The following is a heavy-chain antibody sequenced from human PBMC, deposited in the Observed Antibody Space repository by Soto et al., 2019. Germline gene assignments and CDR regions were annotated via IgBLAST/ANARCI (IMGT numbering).Heavy chain of an antibody. Sequence: PGESLKISCKGSGYSFTSYWIGWVRQMPGKGLEWMGIIYPGDSDTRYSPSFQGQVTISADKSISTAYLQWSSLKASDTAMYYCARRYRKEYRPQNWFDPWGQGTLVTVSS. CDR1: GYSFTSYW. D-gene: IGHD1-26*01. CDR3: ARRYRKEYRPQNWFDP. V-gene: IGHV5-51*01. CDR2: IYPGDSDT. J-gene: IGHJ5*02.